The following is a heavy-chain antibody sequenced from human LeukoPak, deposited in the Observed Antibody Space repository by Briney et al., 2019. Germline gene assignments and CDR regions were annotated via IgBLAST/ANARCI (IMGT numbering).Heavy chain of an antibody. CDR1: EGSITSKNYY. CDR3: ARQQGYYDFETATAFPPYYFDS. CDR2: IHYSGSS. V-gene: IGHV4-39*01. D-gene: IGHD3-3*01. J-gene: IGHJ4*02. Sequence: PSEALSLTCTVSEGSITSKNYYWGWIRQSPGKGLEWIGSIHYSGSSYYNPSLKSRVFISVDTSKSQFFLRVSSVTVADTAIYYCARQQGYYDFETATAFPPYYFDSWGQGTLVTSSS.